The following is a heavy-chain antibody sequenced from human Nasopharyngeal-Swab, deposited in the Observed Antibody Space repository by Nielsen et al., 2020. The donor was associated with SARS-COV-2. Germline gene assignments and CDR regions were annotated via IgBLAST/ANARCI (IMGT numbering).Heavy chain of an antibody. CDR2: IYYSGST. J-gene: IGHJ3*02. CDR3: ARSCGGDCYGAFDI. Sequence: GSLRLSCTVSGGSISSYYRSWIRQPPGKGLEWIGYIYYSGSTNYNPSLKSRVTISVDTSKNQFSLKLSSVTAADTAVYYCARSCGGDCYGAFDIWGQGTMVTVSS. V-gene: IGHV4-59*01. D-gene: IGHD2-21*02. CDR1: GGSISSYY.